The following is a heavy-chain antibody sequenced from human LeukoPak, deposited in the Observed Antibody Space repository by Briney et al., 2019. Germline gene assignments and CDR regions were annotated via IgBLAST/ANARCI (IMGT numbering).Heavy chain of an antibody. Sequence: GGSLRLSCAASGFTFSSYAMSWVRQAPGKGLDWVSGISGSDGSTYYADFVKGRFTISRDNSKNTLYLQMNSLRAEDTAVYYCAKERSGIPAAANYWGQGTLVTVSS. V-gene: IGHV3-23*01. CDR3: AKERSGIPAAANY. J-gene: IGHJ4*02. CDR2: ISGSDGST. D-gene: IGHD6-13*01. CDR1: GFTFSSYA.